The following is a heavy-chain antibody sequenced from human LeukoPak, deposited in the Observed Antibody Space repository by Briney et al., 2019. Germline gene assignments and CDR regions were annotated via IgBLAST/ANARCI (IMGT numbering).Heavy chain of an antibody. V-gene: IGHV1-8*01. CDR1: GYTFTSSD. CDR3: ASGVHVDGSGSYYLDY. J-gene: IGHJ4*02. Sequence: ASVKVSCKASGYTFTSSDINWVRQATGQGLKWMGWMNPNSGNTGYAQKFQGRVTMTRKTSISTAYMELSSLRSEDTAVYYCASGVHVDGSGSYYLDYWGQGTLVTVSS. D-gene: IGHD3-10*01. CDR2: MNPNSGNT.